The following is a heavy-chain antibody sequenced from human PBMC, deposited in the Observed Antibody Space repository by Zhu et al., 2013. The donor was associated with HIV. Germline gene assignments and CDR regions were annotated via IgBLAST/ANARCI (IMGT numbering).Heavy chain of an antibody. J-gene: IGHJ4*02. CDR3: ATHDRYYYDSSGYYGFFY. CDR2: ISYSGSA. D-gene: IGHD3-22*01. V-gene: IGHV4-30-4*01. Sequence: VQLQESGPGLVKPSQTVSLTCTVSGGSISSGHYSWTWIRQPPGKGLEWIGYISYSGSAHYNPSLKSRIMISVDTSKKQFSLKLTSVTAADTAVYYCATHDRYYYDSSGYYGFFYWGQGTLVTVSS. CDR1: GGSISSGHYS.